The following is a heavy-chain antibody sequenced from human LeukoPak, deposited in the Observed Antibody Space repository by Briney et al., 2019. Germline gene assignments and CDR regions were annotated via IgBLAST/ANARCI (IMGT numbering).Heavy chain of an antibody. CDR3: ARLYCSSTSCPFDY. Sequence: PSQTLSLTCTVSGGSISSGGYYWRWIRQHPGKGLEWIGYIYYSGSTYYNPSLKSRVTISVDTSKNQFSLKLSSVTAADTAVYYCARLYCSSTSCPFDYWGQGTLVTVSS. V-gene: IGHV4-31*03. D-gene: IGHD2-2*01. CDR1: GGSISSGGYY. CDR2: IYYSGST. J-gene: IGHJ4*02.